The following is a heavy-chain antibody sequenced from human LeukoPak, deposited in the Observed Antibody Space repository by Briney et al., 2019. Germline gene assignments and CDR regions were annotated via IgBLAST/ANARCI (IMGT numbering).Heavy chain of an antibody. CDR3: ARGEQLEN. CDR1: GFTFSSFG. V-gene: IGHV3-33*01. Sequence: GRSLGLSCAASGFTFSSFGMHWVRQAPGKGLEWVAIIWYDGSKKYYADSLRGRFTISRDNSKNTLYLQMSSLRAEDTAVYYCARGEQLENWGQGTLVTVSS. D-gene: IGHD6-13*01. CDR2: IWYDGSKK. J-gene: IGHJ4*02.